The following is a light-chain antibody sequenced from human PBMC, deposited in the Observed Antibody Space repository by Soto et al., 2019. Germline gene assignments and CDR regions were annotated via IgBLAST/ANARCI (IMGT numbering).Light chain of an antibody. V-gene: IGLV2-14*01. CDR3: CSYTTSIPYV. J-gene: IGLJ1*01. Sequence: QSALTQPASVSGSPGQSITISCTGSSSDVGYYIFVSWYQQHPGKAPKLMIYDVNNRPSGVSNRFSGSKSGNTASLTISGLQAEDEADYYCCSYTTSIPYVFGTGTKLTVL. CDR2: DVN. CDR1: SSDVGYYIF.